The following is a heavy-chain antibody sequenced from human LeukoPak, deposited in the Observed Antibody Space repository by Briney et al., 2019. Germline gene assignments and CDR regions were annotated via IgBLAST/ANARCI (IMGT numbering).Heavy chain of an antibody. CDR2: ISSSSSYI. Sequence: GGSLRLSCAASGFTFSSYSMNWVRQAPGKGLEWVSSISSSSSYIYYADSVKGRFTISRDNAKNSLYLQMNSLRAEDTAVYYCARLYSSGWVFDYWGQGTLVTVSS. J-gene: IGHJ4*02. CDR1: GFTFSSYS. V-gene: IGHV3-21*01. D-gene: IGHD6-19*01. CDR3: ARLYSSGWVFDY.